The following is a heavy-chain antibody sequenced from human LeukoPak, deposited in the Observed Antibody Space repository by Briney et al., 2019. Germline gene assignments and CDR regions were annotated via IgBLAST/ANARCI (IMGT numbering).Heavy chain of an antibody. CDR3: TTRACHAGGCSSSFYYYYGLHF. J-gene: IGHJ6*02. CDR2: IIPIFGTA. V-gene: IGHV1-69*13. CDR1: GNSIGNYA. Sequence: GASVKVSCKASGNSIGNYAVSWVRQAPGQGFEWMGGIIPIFGTADYAQKFQGRVTITADQSTSTTYMALSSLKSEDTATYYCTTRACHAGGCSSSFYYYYGLHFWGQGTTVSVSS. D-gene: IGHD3-16*01.